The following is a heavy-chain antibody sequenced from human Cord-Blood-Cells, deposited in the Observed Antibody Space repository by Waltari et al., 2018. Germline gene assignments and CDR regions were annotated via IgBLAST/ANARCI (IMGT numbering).Heavy chain of an antibody. V-gene: IGHV4-34*01. CDR3: ARTLYDSSGYYSDAFDI. Sequence: QVQLQQWGAGLLKPSETLSLTCAVYGGSLSGYYWTWIRPPPAKGLEWIGEINHSGSTNYNPSLKSRVTISVDTSKNQFSLKLSSVTAADTAVYYCARTLYDSSGYYSDAFDIWGQGTMVTVSS. D-gene: IGHD3-22*01. CDR2: INHSGST. J-gene: IGHJ3*02. CDR1: GGSLSGYY.